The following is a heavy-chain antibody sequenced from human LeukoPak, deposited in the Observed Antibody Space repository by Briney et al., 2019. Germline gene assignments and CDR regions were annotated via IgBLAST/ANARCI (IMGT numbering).Heavy chain of an antibody. CDR1: GFTFSNYE. J-gene: IGHJ4*02. Sequence: QTGGSLRLSCAASGFTFSNYEMNWVRQSPGKGLDWVSYIRSRGAIIYYADSVKGRFIISRDNAKNSLYLQMTSLSAEDTAVYYCARDGGVVRGVIIRGYYFYYWGQGSLVTDSS. V-gene: IGHV3-48*03. D-gene: IGHD3-10*01. CDR3: ARDGGVVRGVIIRGYYFYY. CDR2: IRSRGAII.